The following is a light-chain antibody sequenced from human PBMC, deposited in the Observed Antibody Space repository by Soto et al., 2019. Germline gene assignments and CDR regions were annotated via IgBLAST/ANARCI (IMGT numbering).Light chain of an antibody. J-gene: IGKJ2*01. V-gene: IGKV3-15*01. CDR2: AAS. CDR1: QSISRN. CDR3: QQYNNWPPMYT. Sequence: EIVMTQSPATLSLSLGERATLSCRASQSISRNLAWYHQRPGQAPRLLIYAASTRATGIPARFSGSGSGTDFTLTISGLQSEDFGVYFCQQYNNWPPMYTFGQGTQRAIK.